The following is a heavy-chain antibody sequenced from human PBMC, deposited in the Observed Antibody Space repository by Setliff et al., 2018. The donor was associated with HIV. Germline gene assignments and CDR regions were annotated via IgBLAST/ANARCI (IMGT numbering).Heavy chain of an antibody. V-gene: IGHV1-24*01. J-gene: IGHJ3*02. D-gene: IGHD6-19*01. CDR1: GYTLTELS. Sequence: GPSVKVSCKVSGYTLTELSRHWVRQAPGKGLEWMGGFDPEDGNTIYAQKFQGRVTMTADTSTDTAYMELSSLRSEDTAVYYCATVSHTNVAAHDAFDIWGQGTMVTVS. CDR2: FDPEDGNT. CDR3: ATVSHTNVAAHDAFDI.